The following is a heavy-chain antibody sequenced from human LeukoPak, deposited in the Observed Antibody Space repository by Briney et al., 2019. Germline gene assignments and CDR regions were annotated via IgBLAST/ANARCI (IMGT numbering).Heavy chain of an antibody. Sequence: SQTLSLTCAVSGDSVSSNSAAWSWIGQSPSRGLEWLGRTYYRSKWNNDYAGSVKTRITINPDTSKNQFSLQLNSVTPEDTAVYYCARDLLGYPLDYWGQGTLVTVSS. CDR1: GDSVSSNSAA. J-gene: IGHJ4*02. CDR2: TYYRSKWNN. V-gene: IGHV6-1*01. D-gene: IGHD5-12*01. CDR3: ARDLLGYPLDY.